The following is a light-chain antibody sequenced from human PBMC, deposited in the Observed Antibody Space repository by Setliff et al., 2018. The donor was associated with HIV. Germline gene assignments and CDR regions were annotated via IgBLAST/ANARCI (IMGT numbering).Light chain of an antibody. V-gene: IGLV2-14*03. Sequence: QSALAQPASVSGSPGQSINISCTGTSSDIGGYDYVSWFQHHPGKAPKLMMSDVTKRPPGVSTRFSGSKSGNTASLTISGLQAEDEADYYCSSYSRSSTFGVFGTGTKVTVL. CDR1: SSDIGGYDY. J-gene: IGLJ1*01. CDR3: SSYSRSSTFGV. CDR2: DVT.